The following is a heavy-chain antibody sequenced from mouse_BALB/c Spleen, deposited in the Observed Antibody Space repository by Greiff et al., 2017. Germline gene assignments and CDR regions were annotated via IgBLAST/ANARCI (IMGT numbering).Heavy chain of an antibody. CDR1: GFTFSSYT. CDR2: ISNGGGST. J-gene: IGHJ4*01. V-gene: IGHV5-12-2*01. D-gene: IGHD1-1*01. CDR3: ARHEGTTVYYYAMDY. Sequence: EVHLVESGGGLVQPGGSLKLSCAASGFTFSSYTMSWVRQTPEKRLEWVAYISNGGGSTYYPDTVKGRFTISRDNAKNTLYLQMSSLKSEDTAMYYCARHEGTTVYYYAMDYWGQGTSVTVTS.